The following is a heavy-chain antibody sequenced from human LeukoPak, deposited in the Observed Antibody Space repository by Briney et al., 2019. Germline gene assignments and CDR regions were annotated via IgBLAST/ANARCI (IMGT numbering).Heavy chain of an antibody. CDR3: ARGPPGISHPLDY. Sequence: SETLSLTCAVYGGSFSGYYWSWIRQPPGKGLEWIGEINHSGSTNYNPSLKSRVTISVDTSKNQFSLKLSSVTAADTAVYYCARGPPGISHPLDYWGQGTLVTVSS. CDR1: GGSFSGYY. CDR2: INHSGST. V-gene: IGHV4-34*01. J-gene: IGHJ4*02. D-gene: IGHD1-26*01.